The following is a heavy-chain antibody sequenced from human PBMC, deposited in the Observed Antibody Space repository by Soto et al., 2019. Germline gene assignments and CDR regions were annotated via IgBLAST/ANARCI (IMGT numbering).Heavy chain of an antibody. Sequence: AGGSLRLSCTVSGFAFSGYWMHWVRHVPGKGLVWVSHINGDGSRTTYADSVKGRFTISRDDAKNALYLQMNSLKAEDTAVYYCARVKGGSGGHGDPLDCWGQGTLVTVSS. CDR3: ARVKGGSGGHGDPLDC. J-gene: IGHJ4*02. CDR1: GFAFSGYW. CDR2: INGDGSRT. D-gene: IGHD2-15*01. V-gene: IGHV3-74*01.